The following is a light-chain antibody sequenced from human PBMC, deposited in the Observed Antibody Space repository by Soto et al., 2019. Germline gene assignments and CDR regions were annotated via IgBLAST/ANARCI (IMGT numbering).Light chain of an antibody. Sequence: QSVLTQPPSVSGAAGQRVTISCTGSRSNLGANYAVHWYQQLPGTAPKLLIYDNTKRPSGVPDRFSGSKSGTSASLAITGLQAEDEAYYFCQSYDTSLVFGGGTKLTVL. V-gene: IGLV1-40*01. CDR2: DNT. J-gene: IGLJ2*01. CDR3: QSYDTSLV. CDR1: RSNLGANYA.